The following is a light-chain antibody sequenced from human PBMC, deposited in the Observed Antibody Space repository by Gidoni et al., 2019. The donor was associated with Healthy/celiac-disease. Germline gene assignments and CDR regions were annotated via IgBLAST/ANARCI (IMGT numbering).Light chain of an antibody. V-gene: IGKV3-11*01. CDR3: QQRSNWPPIT. CDR1: QSVSSY. Sequence: EIVLTQSPATLSSSPGERATLSCRASQSVSSYLAWSQQKPGQAPRLLIYDASNRATGIPARFSGSRSGTDFTLTISSLEPEDFAVYYCQQRSNWPPITFGQGTRLEIK. CDR2: DAS. J-gene: IGKJ5*01.